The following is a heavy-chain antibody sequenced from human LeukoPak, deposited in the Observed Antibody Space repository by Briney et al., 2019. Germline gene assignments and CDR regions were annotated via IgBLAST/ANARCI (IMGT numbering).Heavy chain of an antibody. CDR2: MNPNSGNT. CDR1: GYTFTSYD. D-gene: IGHD3-10*01. V-gene: IGHV1-8*01. CDR3: ARAEAYYYGSGSYYIDY. Sequence: ASVKVSCKASGYTFTSYDINWVRQATGQGLEWMGWMNPNSGNTGYAQKFQGRVTMTRDTSISTAYMELSRLRSDDTAVYYCARAEAYYYGSGSYYIDYWGQGTLVTVSS. J-gene: IGHJ4*02.